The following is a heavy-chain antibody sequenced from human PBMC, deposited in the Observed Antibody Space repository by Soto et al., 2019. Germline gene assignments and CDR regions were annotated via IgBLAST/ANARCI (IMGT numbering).Heavy chain of an antibody. Sequence: PSETLSLTCTVSGGSISSYYLSWIRQPPGKGLEWIGYIYYSGSTNYNPSLKSRVTISVDTSKNQFSLKLSSVTAADTAVYYCARSRGYGSMNWFDPWGQGTLVTVS. CDR2: IYYSGST. CDR1: GGSISSYY. J-gene: IGHJ5*02. D-gene: IGHD5-12*01. CDR3: ARSRGYGSMNWFDP. V-gene: IGHV4-59*01.